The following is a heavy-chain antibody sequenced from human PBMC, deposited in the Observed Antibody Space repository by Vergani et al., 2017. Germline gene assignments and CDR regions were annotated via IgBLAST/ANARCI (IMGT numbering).Heavy chain of an antibody. J-gene: IGHJ4*02. CDR1: GGSISSGDYY. Sequence: QVQLQESGPGLVKPSQTLSLTCTVSGGSISSGDYYWSCIRQPPGKGLEWIGYIYYSGSTYYNPSLKSRVTISVDTSKNQFSLKLSSVTAADTAVYFCARALVQSTVTTSPGFEYWGQGTLVTVSS. CDR3: ARALVQSTVTTSPGFEY. CDR2: IYYSGST. V-gene: IGHV4-30-4*08. D-gene: IGHD4-17*01.